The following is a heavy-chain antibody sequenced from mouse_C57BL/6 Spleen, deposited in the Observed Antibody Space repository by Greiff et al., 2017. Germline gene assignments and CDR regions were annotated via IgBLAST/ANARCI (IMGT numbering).Heavy chain of an antibody. D-gene: IGHD4-1*01. CDR2: IDPETGGT. CDR1: GYTFTDYE. V-gene: IGHV1-15*01. Sequence: QVQLKQSGAELVRPGASVTLSYKASGYTFTDYEMHWVKQTPVHGLEWIGAIDPETGGTAYNQKFKGKAILTADKSSSTAYMELRSLTSEDSAVYYCTRLSWEDYFDYWVQGTTLTVSS. CDR3: TRLSWEDYFDY. J-gene: IGHJ2*01.